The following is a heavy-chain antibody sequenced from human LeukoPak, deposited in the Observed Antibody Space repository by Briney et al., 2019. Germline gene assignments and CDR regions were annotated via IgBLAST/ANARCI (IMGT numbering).Heavy chain of an antibody. J-gene: IGHJ4*02. CDR1: GYTFTGYY. CDR2: TNPNSGNT. Sequence: ASVKVSCKASGYTFTGYYIHWVRQATGQGLEWMGWTNPNSGNTGYAQKFQGRVTMTRNTSISTAYMELSSLRSEDTAVYYCARQYCSTTSCYPDYWGQGTLVTVSS. V-gene: IGHV1-8*02. CDR3: ARQYCSTTSCYPDY. D-gene: IGHD2-2*01.